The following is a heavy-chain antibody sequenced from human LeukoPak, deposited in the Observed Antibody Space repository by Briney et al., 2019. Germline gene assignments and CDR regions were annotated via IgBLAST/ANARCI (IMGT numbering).Heavy chain of an antibody. CDR3: AGRLWRRDGYNLSAFDI. Sequence: PSETLSLTCTVSGGSISSYYWNWIRQPPGKGLEWIGYIYYSGSTNYNPSLKSRVTISVDTSKDQFSLKLSSVTAADTAVYYCAGRLWRRDGYNLSAFDIWGQGTMVTVSS. D-gene: IGHD5-24*01. J-gene: IGHJ3*02. CDR1: GGSISSYY. CDR2: IYYSGST. V-gene: IGHV4-59*01.